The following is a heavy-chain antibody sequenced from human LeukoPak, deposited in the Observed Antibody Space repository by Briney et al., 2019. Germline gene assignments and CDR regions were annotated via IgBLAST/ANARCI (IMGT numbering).Heavy chain of an antibody. D-gene: IGHD2-8*01. CDR3: AKGLKPAMASRSNYFDY. Sequence: GGSLRLSCAASGFSFSNYAMNWGRQAPGKGLEWGSTITVSGGSTHYADSVKGRFTISRDNSKNTLYLQMNSLRADDTAVYYCAKGLKPAMASRSNYFDYWGQGALVTVSS. J-gene: IGHJ4*02. CDR2: ITVSGGST. V-gene: IGHV3-23*01. CDR1: GFSFSNYA.